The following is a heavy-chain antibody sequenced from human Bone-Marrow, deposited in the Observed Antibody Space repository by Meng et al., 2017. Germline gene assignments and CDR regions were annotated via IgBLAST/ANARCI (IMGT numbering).Heavy chain of an antibody. CDR3: ARLAYDSSGYWFDY. D-gene: IGHD3-22*01. CDR2: INHSGST. V-gene: IGHV4-34*01. CDR1: GGSFSGYY. Sequence: PLQQWGAGLLNPSETLSLTCAVYGGSFSGYYWSWIRQPPGKGLEWIGEINHSGSTNYNPSLKSRVTISVDTSKNQFSLKLSSVTAADTAVYYCARLAYDSSGYWFDYWGQGTLVTVSS. J-gene: IGHJ4*02.